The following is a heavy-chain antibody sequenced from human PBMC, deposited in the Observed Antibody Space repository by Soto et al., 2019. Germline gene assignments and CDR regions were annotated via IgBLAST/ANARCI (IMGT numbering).Heavy chain of an antibody. V-gene: IGHV4-34*01. D-gene: IGHD3-3*01. CDR1: GGSFSGYY. CDR3: ARVGRYYDFWSGYSGTAYYYYSMDV. CDR2: INHSGST. J-gene: IGHJ6*02. Sequence: SETLSLTCAVYGGSFSGYYWSWIRQPPGKGLGWIGEINHSGSTNYNPSPKSRVTISVDTSKNQFSLKLSSVTAADTAVYYCARVGRYYDFWSGYSGTAYYYYSMDVWGQGTTVTVSS.